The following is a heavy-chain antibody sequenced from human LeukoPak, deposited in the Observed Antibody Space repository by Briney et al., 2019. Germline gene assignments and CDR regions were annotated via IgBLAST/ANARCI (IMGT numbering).Heavy chain of an antibody. Sequence: SETLSLTCTVSGGSISSGGYYWSWIRQHPGKGLEWIGYIYYSGSTYYNPSLKSRVTISVDTSKNQFSLKLSSVTAADTAVYYCARGSYSSRGFDPWGQGTLVTVSS. CDR1: GGSISSGGYY. J-gene: IGHJ5*02. CDR2: IYYSGST. V-gene: IGHV4-31*03. CDR3: ARGSYSSRGFDP. D-gene: IGHD6-19*01.